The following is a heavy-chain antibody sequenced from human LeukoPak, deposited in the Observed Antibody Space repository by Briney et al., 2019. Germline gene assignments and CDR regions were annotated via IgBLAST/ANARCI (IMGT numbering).Heavy chain of an antibody. CDR3: AREGYRSAWYMDY. D-gene: IGHD6-19*01. CDR1: GFTFSSYE. CDR2: ISSSGSTI. Sequence: GGSLRLSCAASGFTFSSYEMNWVRQAPGKGLEWVSYISSSGSTIYYADSVKGRFTISRDNAKNSLYLQMNSLRAEDSAVYYCAREGYRSAWYMDYWGQGTLVTVSS. J-gene: IGHJ4*02. V-gene: IGHV3-48*03.